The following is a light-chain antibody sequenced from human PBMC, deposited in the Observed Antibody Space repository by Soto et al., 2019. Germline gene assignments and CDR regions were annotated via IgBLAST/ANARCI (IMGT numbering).Light chain of an antibody. CDR3: HHYGDSWT. V-gene: IGKV3-20*01. CDR2: GAS. CDR1: QSISSGN. Sequence: EIAVTQSPGTLSLSPGERGTLSCRASQSISSGNLAWYQQKPGQAPRLLIYGASSRATGIPDRFCGSGSGTDFTLTISRLEPEDFAVYYCHHYGDSWTFGQGTKVEIK. J-gene: IGKJ1*01.